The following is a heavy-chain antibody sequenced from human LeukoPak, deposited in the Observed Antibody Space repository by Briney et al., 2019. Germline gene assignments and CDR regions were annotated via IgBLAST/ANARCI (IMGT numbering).Heavy chain of an antibody. J-gene: IGHJ5*02. V-gene: IGHV3-74*01. Sequence: HTGGSLRLSCVASGFTFSSHWMHWVRQVPEKGLEWVSRINGDGSSTTYADSVKGRFTISRDNAKNTLYLQMSSLRAEDTAVYFRARVGESSGHYVKWHDPWGQGTLVTVSS. CDR3: ARVGESSGHYVKWHDP. CDR2: INGDGSST. D-gene: IGHD4-17*01. CDR1: GFTFSSHW.